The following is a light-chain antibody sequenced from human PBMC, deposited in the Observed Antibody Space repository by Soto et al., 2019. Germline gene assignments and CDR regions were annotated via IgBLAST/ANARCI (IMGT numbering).Light chain of an antibody. CDR3: QQRRNPRPLT. CDR2: DAS. V-gene: IGKV3-11*01. J-gene: IGKJ4*01. CDR1: QSISTN. Sequence: EVVLTQSPATLSLSPGERATLSCTASQSISTNLTWYQHKPGQAPRLLIYDASRRAPGIPARFSGSGSGTDFTLTISRLEPEYFAVYCWQQRRNPRPLTFGGGTKVEIK.